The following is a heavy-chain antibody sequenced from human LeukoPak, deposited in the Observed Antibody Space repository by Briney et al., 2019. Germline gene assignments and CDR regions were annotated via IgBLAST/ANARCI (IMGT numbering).Heavy chain of an antibody. J-gene: IGHJ5*02. CDR3: VRSPACSSGTCYPNWFDP. V-gene: IGHV5-51*01. CDR2: TYPGDSNT. D-gene: IGHD2-15*01. CDR1: GYSFTNNW. Sequence: GESLRISCKGSGYSFTNNWIGWVRQMPGKGLEWMGITYPGDSNTRYSPSFQGQVTISADKSISSAYLQWSSLKASDTAMYYCVRSPACSSGTCYPNWFDPWGQGTLVTVSS.